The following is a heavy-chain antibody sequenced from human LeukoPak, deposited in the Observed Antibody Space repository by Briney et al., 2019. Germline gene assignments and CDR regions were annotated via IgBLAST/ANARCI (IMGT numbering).Heavy chain of an antibody. V-gene: IGHV4-34*01. Sequence: SETLSLTCAVYGGSFSGYYWSWIRQPPGKGLEWIGEINHSGSTNYNPSLKSRVTISVDTSKNQFSLKLSSVTAADTAVYYCARQYYDFWSGYRGYISLSMDVWGQGTTVTVSS. J-gene: IGHJ6*02. CDR1: GGSFSGYY. CDR2: INHSGST. D-gene: IGHD3-3*01. CDR3: ARQYYDFWSGYRGYISLSMDV.